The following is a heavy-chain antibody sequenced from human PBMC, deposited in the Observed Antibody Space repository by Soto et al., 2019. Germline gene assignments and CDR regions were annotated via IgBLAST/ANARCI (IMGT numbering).Heavy chain of an antibody. D-gene: IGHD6-6*01. V-gene: IGHV4-34*01. CDR2: INHSGST. CDR3: AREEEVEIAARPVDY. Sequence: PSETLSLTCAVYGGSFSGYYWSWIRQPPGKGLEWIGEINHSGSTNYNPSLKSRVTISVDTSKNQFSLKLSSVTAADTAVYYCAREEEVEIAARPVDYWGQGTLVTVSS. J-gene: IGHJ4*02. CDR1: GGSFSGYY.